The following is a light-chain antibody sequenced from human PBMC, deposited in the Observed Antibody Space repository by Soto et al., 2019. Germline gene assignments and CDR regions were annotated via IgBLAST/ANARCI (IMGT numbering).Light chain of an antibody. Sequence: EIVLTQSPGTLSLSPGESATLSCRARQSVIGPYIAWYQQKPGQAPRLLIHGASSRATGIPDRFSGRGSGTDFTLTIRRLEPEDFAVYYCQHFGSSVFTFGPGTKVEIK. CDR3: QHFGSSVFT. J-gene: IGKJ3*01. V-gene: IGKV3-20*01. CDR2: GAS. CDR1: QSVIGPY.